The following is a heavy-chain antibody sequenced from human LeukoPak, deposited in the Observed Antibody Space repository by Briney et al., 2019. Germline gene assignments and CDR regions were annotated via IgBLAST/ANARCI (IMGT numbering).Heavy chain of an antibody. D-gene: IGHD2-8*01. CDR2: TFYRSKWSN. Sequence: SQTLSLTCAISGDSVSSNSAAWNWIRQSPSRGLEWLGRTFYRSKWSNEYAVSVKSRITINPDTSKNQFSLQLNSVTPEDTAVYYCARGFGPNHGVYSFDYWGQGTLVTVSA. CDR1: GDSVSSNSAA. CDR3: ARGFGPNHGVYSFDY. J-gene: IGHJ4*02. V-gene: IGHV6-1*01.